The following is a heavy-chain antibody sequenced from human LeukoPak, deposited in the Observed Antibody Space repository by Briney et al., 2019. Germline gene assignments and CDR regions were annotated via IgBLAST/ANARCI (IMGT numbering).Heavy chain of an antibody. CDR1: GDSISSSSYS. CDR2: IHYSGST. CDR3: ARRVLTTVTTIADYFDF. J-gene: IGHJ4*02. D-gene: IGHD4-11*01. V-gene: IGHV4-39*02. Sequence: SETLSLTCTVSGDSISSSSYSWSWIRQPPGKGLEWIGTIHYSGSTYYNPSLKSRVAISVDTSKNHFSLNLNSVTAADAAVYYCARRVLTTVTTIADYFDFWGQGTLVTVSS.